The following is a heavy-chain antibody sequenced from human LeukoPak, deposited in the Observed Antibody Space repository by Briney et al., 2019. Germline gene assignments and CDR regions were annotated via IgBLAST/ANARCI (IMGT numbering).Heavy chain of an antibody. CDR2: VSGSASNA. CDR1: GLTLTNAW. D-gene: IGHD6-6*01. CDR3: AKGSHIVSRRHYFYAMDV. Sequence: PGGSLRLSCAASGLTLTNAWMGWVRQAPGKGLEWVSSVSGSASNAYYADAVKGRLTISRDNSENTLSLQMNSLRAEDTAVYHCAKGSHIVSRRHYFYAMDVWGQGTTVTVSS. V-gene: IGHV3-23*01. J-gene: IGHJ6*02.